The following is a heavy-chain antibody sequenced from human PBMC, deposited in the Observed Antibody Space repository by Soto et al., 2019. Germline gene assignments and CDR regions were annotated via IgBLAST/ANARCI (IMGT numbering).Heavy chain of an antibody. D-gene: IGHD2-15*01. J-gene: IGHJ4*02. CDR1: GGIFTSYS. CDR3: AGGPLPEYFYY. CDR2: IIPIFGSA. Sequence: QVQLVQSGAEVKKPGSSVKVSCKASGGIFTSYSISWVRQSPGQGLEWMGGIIPIFGSANYAQKFQGRVTITADTSTTTAYMELRSLRSEDTAVYYCAGGPLPEYFYYWGQGTLVTVSS. V-gene: IGHV1-69*06.